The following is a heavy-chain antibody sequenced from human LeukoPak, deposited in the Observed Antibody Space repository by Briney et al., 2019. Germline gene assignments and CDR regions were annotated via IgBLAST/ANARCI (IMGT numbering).Heavy chain of an antibody. CDR1: GYSFTGYY. Sequence: GASVKVSSQASGYSFTGYYMHWVRQAPGQGLEWLGWINPDSGDTNYAQKFQGWVTMTRDTSINTAYMEVSRLTSDDTAVYYCARDVREGYYYYGMDVWGQGTTVSVSS. J-gene: IGHJ6*02. D-gene: IGHD1-26*01. V-gene: IGHV1-2*04. CDR3: ARDVREGYYYYGMDV. CDR2: INPDSGDT.